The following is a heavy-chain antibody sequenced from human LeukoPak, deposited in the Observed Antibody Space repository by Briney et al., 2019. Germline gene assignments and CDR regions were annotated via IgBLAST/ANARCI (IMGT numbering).Heavy chain of an antibody. J-gene: IGHJ4*02. Sequence: ASVKVSCKASGYTFTSYGISGVRQAPGQGLEWMGWISAYNGNTNYAQKLQGRVTMTTDTSTSTAYMELRGLRSDDTAVYYCASVDTAMVTYGYWGQGTLVTVSS. D-gene: IGHD5-18*01. CDR3: ASVDTAMVTYGY. CDR1: GYTFTSYG. CDR2: ISAYNGNT. V-gene: IGHV1-18*01.